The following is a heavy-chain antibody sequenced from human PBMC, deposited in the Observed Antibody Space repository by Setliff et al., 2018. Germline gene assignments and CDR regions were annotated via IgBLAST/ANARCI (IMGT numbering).Heavy chain of an antibody. J-gene: IGHJ6*03. CDR2: ISPYDGNT. D-gene: IGHD5-18*01. CDR1: GYSFTSYG. V-gene: IGHV1-18*01. CDR3: AREGVDTRSSTDYRYYMDV. Sequence: ASVKVSCKASGYSFTSYGFTWVRQAPGQGLEWMGWISPYDGNTKYTLKLQGRVTLTTDRSTSTAYMELRSLRTEDTAVYYCAREGVDTRSSTDYRYYMDVRGKGTTVTVSS.